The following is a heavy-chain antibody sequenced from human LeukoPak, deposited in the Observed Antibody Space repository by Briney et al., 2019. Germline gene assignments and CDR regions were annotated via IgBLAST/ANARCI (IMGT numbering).Heavy chain of an antibody. V-gene: IGHV3-33*01. CDR2: VWYDGSNI. J-gene: IGHJ4*02. Sequence: GRSLRLSCAASGFTFSTYGMHWVRQAPGKGLEWVAVVWYDGSNIHYVDSVKGRFTISRDNSKSTLYLQMNSLTAEDTAVYYCARGGYSGTYYFDYWGQGTLVTVSS. CDR1: GFTFSTYG. D-gene: IGHD1-26*01. CDR3: ARGGYSGTYYFDY.